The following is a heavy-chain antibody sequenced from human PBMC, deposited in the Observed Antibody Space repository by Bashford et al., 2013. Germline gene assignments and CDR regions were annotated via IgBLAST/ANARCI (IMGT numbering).Heavy chain of an antibody. CDR3: ARDKSLAS. Sequence: VRQAPGMGLEWVASVKQDGSDKYYVDSVKGRFTISRDNAKNSLYLQMNSLRAEDTAVYYCARDKSLASWGQGTLVTVSS. J-gene: IGHJ5*02. D-gene: IGHD3-3*02. V-gene: IGHV3-7*01. CDR2: VKQDGSDK.